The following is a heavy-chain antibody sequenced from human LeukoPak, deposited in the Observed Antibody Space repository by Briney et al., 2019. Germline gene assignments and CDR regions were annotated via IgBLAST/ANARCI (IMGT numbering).Heavy chain of an antibody. CDR2: IYYSGST. CDR1: GGSISSYY. CDR3: ARHDWSCSGGSCYTLPFDY. Sequence: NPSETLSLTCTVSGGSISSYYWGWIRQPPGKGLEWIGSIYYSGSTYYNPSLKSRVTISVDTSKNQFSLKLSSVTAADTAVYYCARHDWSCSGGSCYTLPFDYWGQGTLVTVSS. J-gene: IGHJ4*02. V-gene: IGHV4-39*01. D-gene: IGHD2-15*01.